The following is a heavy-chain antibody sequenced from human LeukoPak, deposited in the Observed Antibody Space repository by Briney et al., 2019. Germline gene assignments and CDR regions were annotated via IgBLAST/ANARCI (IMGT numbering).Heavy chain of an antibody. V-gene: IGHV4-30-2*01. J-gene: IGHJ4*02. CDR1: GGSISSGGYS. Sequence: SQTLPLTCGVSGGSISSGGYSWSWIRQPPGKGLEWIGYIYHSGSTYYHPSLKSRVTISVDRPKNQFSLKLSSVTAADTAVYYCARAQEAAAGGFDYWGQGTLVTVSS. CDR3: ARAQEAAAGGFDY. D-gene: IGHD6-13*01. CDR2: IYHSGST.